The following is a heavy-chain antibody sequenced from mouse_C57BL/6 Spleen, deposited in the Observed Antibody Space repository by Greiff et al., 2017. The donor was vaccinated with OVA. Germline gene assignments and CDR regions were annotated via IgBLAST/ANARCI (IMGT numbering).Heavy chain of an antibody. CDR3: TREGDMDGNSLYWYFDV. D-gene: IGHD2-1*01. V-gene: IGHV1-5*01. J-gene: IGHJ1*03. CDR1: GYTFTSYW. Sequence: EVQVVESGTVLARPGASVKMSCKTSGYTFTSYWMHWVKQRPGQGLAWIGAIYPGNSDTSYNQKFKGKAKLTAVPSASTAYMELSSLTNEDSAVYYWTREGDMDGNSLYWYFDVWGTGTTVTVSA. CDR2: IYPGNSDT.